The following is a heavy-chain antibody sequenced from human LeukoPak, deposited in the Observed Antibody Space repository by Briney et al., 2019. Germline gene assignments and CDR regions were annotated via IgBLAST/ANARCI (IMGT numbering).Heavy chain of an antibody. CDR3: ARGLENYYGMDV. CDR1: GYTFTSYA. J-gene: IGHJ6*02. D-gene: IGHD1-1*01. CDR2: MNPNSGNT. V-gene: IGHV1-8*02. Sequence: ASVKVSCKASGYTFTSYAMNWVRQAPGQGLEWMGWMNPNSGNTGYAQKFQGRVTMTRNTSISTAYMELSSLRSEDTAVYYCARGLENYYGMDVWGQGTTVTVSS.